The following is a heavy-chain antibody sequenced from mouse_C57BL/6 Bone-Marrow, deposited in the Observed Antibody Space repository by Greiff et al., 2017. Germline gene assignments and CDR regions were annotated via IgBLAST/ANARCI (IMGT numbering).Heavy chain of an antibody. CDR1: GFTFSDYG. CDR3: ARGDYGSSYRFAD. CDR2: ISSGSSTI. Sequence: EVKLVESGGGLVKPGGSLKLSCAASGFTFSDYGMHWVRQAPERGLEWVAYISSGSSTIYYADTVKGRFTISRDNAKNTLFLQMTSLRSEDTAMYYCARGDYGSSYRFADWGQGTLVTVSA. D-gene: IGHD1-1*01. J-gene: IGHJ3*01. V-gene: IGHV5-17*01.